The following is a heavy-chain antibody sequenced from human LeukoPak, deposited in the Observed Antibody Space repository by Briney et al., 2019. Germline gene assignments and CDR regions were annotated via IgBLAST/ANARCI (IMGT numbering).Heavy chain of an antibody. J-gene: IGHJ3*02. D-gene: IGHD4-23*01. CDR2: IYYSGST. V-gene: IGHV4-59*01. CDR3: AGYGGRAFDI. CDR1: GGSISSYY. Sequence: SETLSLTCTVSGGSISSYYWSWIRQPPGRGLEWIGYIYYSGSTNYNPSLKSRVTISVDTSKNQFSLKLSSVTAADTAVYYCAGYGGRAFDIWGQGTMVTVSS.